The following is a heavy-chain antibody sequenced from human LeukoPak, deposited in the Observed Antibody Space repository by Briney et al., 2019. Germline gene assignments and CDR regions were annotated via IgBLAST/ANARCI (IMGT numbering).Heavy chain of an antibody. Sequence: TSETLSLTCTVSGGSISSYYWSWIRQPPGKGLEWIGYIYYRGSTNYNPSLKSRVTISVDTSKNQFSLKLSSVTAADTAVYYCARFLGGYDYFDYWGQGTLVTVSS. V-gene: IGHV4-59*01. D-gene: IGHD1-26*01. J-gene: IGHJ4*02. CDR3: ARFLGGYDYFDY. CDR2: IYYRGST. CDR1: GGSISSYY.